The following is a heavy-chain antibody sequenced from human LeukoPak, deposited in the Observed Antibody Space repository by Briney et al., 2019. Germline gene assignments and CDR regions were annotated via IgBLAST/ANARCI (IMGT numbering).Heavy chain of an antibody. J-gene: IGHJ6*03. CDR3: ARGNDYVWGSYRYTDYYYYMDV. V-gene: IGHV4-59*11. CDR1: GGSISSHY. Sequence: SETLSLTCTVSGGSISSHYWSWIRQPPGKGLGWIGYIYYSGSTNYNPSLKSRVTISVDTSKNQFSLKLSSVTAADTAVYYCARGNDYVWGSYRYTDYYYYMDVWGKGTTVTVSS. D-gene: IGHD3-16*02. CDR2: IYYSGST.